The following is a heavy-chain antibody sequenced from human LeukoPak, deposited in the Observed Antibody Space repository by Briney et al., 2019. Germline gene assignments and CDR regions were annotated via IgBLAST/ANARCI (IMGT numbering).Heavy chain of an antibody. CDR1: GFTFSSYS. D-gene: IGHD6-19*01. V-gene: IGHV3-21*01. CDR3: ARSMSGAVAGTRDTNWFDP. J-gene: IGHJ5*02. Sequence: PGGSLRLSCAASGFTFSSYSMNWVRQAPGKGLEWVSSISSRRSYIYYADSVKGRFTISRDNAKNSLYLQMNSLRAEDTAVYYCARSMSGAVAGTRDTNWFDPWGQGTLVTVSS. CDR2: ISSRRSYI.